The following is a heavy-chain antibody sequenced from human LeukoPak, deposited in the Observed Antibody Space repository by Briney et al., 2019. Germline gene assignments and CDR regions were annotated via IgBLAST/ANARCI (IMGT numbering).Heavy chain of an antibody. CDR2: INPNDGDT. CDR3: ARANFLYCSSSTCLFDY. V-gene: IGHV1-2*02. CDR1: GYTFTDYY. J-gene: IGHJ4*02. Sequence: GASVKVSCKASGYTFTDYYTHWVRQAPGQGFEWMGWINPNDGDTNYAQKFQGRVTTTRDTSISTAHMEVSRLRSDDTAVYYCARANFLYCSSSTCLFDYWGQGTLVTVSS. D-gene: IGHD2-2*01.